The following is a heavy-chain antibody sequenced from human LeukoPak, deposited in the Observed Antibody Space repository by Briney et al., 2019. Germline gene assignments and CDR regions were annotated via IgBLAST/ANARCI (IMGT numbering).Heavy chain of an antibody. V-gene: IGHV3-30*18. CDR3: AKDGWRQWLAHIDY. CDR1: GFTFSSYG. CDR2: ISYDGSNK. J-gene: IGHJ4*02. Sequence: PGGSLRLSCAASGFTFSSYGMHWVRQAPGKGLEWVAVISYDGSNKYYADSVKGRFTISRDNSENTLYLQMNSLRAEDTAVYYCAKDGWRQWLAHIDYWGQGTLVTVSS. D-gene: IGHD6-19*01.